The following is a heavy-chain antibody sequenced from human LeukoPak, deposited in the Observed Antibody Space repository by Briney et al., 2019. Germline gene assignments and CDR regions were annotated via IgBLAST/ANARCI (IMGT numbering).Heavy chain of an antibody. Sequence: GGSLRLSCAASGFTLSGFTVHWVRQASGKGLEWLDRVRNRASNYATAYAASVKGRFTVSRDESQNTAFLQMNSLETDDTAVYYCVTCTPRSWRFDPWGQGTRVIVSS. J-gene: IGHJ5*02. D-gene: IGHD2-15*01. CDR3: VTCTPRSWRFDP. CDR1: GFTLSGFT. V-gene: IGHV3-73*01. CDR2: VRNRASNYAT.